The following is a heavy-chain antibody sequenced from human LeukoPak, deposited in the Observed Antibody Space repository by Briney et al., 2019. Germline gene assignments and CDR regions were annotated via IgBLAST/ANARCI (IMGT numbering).Heavy chain of an antibody. D-gene: IGHD3-10*01. CDR2: INHSGST. CDR3: ARQRSYGSGSYYNELPDY. Sequence: PSETLSLTCAVYGGSFSGYYWSWIRQPPGKGLEWIGEINHSGSTNYNPSLKSRVTISVDTSKNQFSLKLSSVTAADTAVYYCARQRSYGSGSYYNELPDYWGQGTLVTVSS. V-gene: IGHV4-34*01. CDR1: GGSFSGYY. J-gene: IGHJ4*02.